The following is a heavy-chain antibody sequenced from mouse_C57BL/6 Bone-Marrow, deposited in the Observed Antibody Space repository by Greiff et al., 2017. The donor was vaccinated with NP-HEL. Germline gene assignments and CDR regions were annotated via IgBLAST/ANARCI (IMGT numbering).Heavy chain of an antibody. V-gene: IGHV1-82*01. Sequence: VKVVESGPELVKPGASVKISCKASGYAFSSSWMNWVKQRPGKGLEWIGRIYPGDGDTNYNGKFKGKATLTADKSSSTAYMQLSSLTSEDSAVYFCARYYSNYRYFDVWGTGTTVTVSS. J-gene: IGHJ1*03. CDR1: GYAFSSSW. CDR3: ARYYSNYRYFDV. D-gene: IGHD2-5*01. CDR2: IYPGDGDT.